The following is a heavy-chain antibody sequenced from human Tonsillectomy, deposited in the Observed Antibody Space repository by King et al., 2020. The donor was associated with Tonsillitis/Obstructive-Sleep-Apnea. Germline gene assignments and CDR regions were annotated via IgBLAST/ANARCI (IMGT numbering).Heavy chain of an antibody. CDR1: GYPFSDYW. V-gene: IGHV5-51*01. CDR3: ARLTFSYCGPTNCPLRLHWFDP. J-gene: IGHJ5*01. CDR2: IYPDNSNT. D-gene: IGHD2-2*01. Sequence: VQLVESGAEVKEPGESLKISCKGSGYPFSDYWIAWVRQMPGKGLEWMGIIYPDNSNTRYSPSFQGQVTISADKSINTAYLQWSSLKASDTAMFYCARLTFSYCGPTNCPLRLHWFDPWGQGTLVTVSS.